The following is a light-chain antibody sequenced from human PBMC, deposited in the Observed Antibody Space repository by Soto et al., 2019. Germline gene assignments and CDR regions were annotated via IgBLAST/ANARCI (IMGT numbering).Light chain of an antibody. CDR2: AAS. CDR3: QQGYTTPIT. J-gene: IGKJ5*01. CDR1: QTINTY. V-gene: IGKV1-39*01. Sequence: DIQMTQTPSSLSASVGDRVTITFRTSQTINTYLNWYQLKPGKAPKPLIYAASSLQSGVPSRFSGSGSGTEFTLTIISVQPEDFATYSCQQGYTTPITFGQGTRLEI.